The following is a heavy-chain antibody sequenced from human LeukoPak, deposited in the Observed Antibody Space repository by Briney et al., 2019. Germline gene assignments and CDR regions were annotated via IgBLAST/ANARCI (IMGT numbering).Heavy chain of an antibody. CDR3: ARLYGAKLDY. V-gene: IGHV5-51*01. CDR1: GYSFTTSW. D-gene: IGHD4-17*01. Sequence: GESLKISCKVSGYSFTTSWIGWVRQMPGKGLEWMGIIYPSDSDTRYRPSFQGQVTISVDKSISTAYLQWSSLKASDTAMYYCARLYGAKLDYWGQGTLVTVSS. J-gene: IGHJ4*02. CDR2: IYPSDSDT.